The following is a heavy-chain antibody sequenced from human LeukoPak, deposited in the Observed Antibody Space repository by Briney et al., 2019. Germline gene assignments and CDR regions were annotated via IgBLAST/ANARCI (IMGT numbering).Heavy chain of an antibody. CDR1: GYTFTSYE. V-gene: IGHV1-8*01. CDR2: INPNRGNT. D-gene: IGHD6-13*01. J-gene: IGHJ6*02. CDR3: ARGQGYSSSWYRYYYYYYGMDV. Sequence: ASVKVSCKASGYTFTSYEINWVGQATGKGLEWMGWINPNRGNTGYAQKFQGRVTMTRNTSISTAYMELSSLRSEDTAVYYCARGQGYSSSWYRYYYYYYGMDVWGQGTTVTVSS.